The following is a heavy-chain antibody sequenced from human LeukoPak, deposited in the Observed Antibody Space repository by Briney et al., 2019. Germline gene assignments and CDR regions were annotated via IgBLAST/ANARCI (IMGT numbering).Heavy chain of an antibody. CDR1: GFTFSSYS. D-gene: IGHD2-15*01. J-gene: IGHJ5*02. V-gene: IGHV3-48*01. CDR2: ISSSSSTI. CDR3: ARGIFLCSGGSCYSGWFDP. Sequence: PGGSLRLSCAASGFTFSSYSMNWVRQAPGKGLEWVSYISSSSSTIYYADSVKGRFTISRDNAKNSLYLQMNSLRAEDTAVYYCARGIFLCSGGSCYSGWFDPWGQGTLVTVSS.